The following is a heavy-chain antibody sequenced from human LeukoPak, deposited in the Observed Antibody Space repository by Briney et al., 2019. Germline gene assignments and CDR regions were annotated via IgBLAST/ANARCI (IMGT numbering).Heavy chain of an antibody. D-gene: IGHD6-13*01. CDR3: ARESFSSSWLRYGMNV. CDR1: GDSVSSNSAA. J-gene: IGHJ6*02. V-gene: IGHV6-1*01. Sequence: SQTLSLTCALSGDSVSSNSAAWNWIRQSPSRGLEWLGRTYYRSKWYNDYAVSVKSRITINPDTSKNQFSLQLNSVTPEDAAVYYCARESFSSSWLRYGMNVWGQGTTVTVSS. CDR2: TYYRSKWYN.